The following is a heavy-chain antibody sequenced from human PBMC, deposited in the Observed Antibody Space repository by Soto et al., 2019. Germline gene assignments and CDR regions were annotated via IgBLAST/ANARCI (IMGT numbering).Heavy chain of an antibody. J-gene: IGHJ6*02. CDR2: IYSGGST. CDR3: ARDTAMDAYYYGMDV. Sequence: PGGSLRLSCAASGVTVSSNYMSWVRQAPGKGLEWVSVIYSGGSTYYADSVKGRFTISRDNSKNTLYLQMNSLRAEDTAVYYCARDTAMDAYYYGMDVWGQGTTVTVSS. V-gene: IGHV3-53*01. CDR1: GVTVSSNY. D-gene: IGHD5-18*01.